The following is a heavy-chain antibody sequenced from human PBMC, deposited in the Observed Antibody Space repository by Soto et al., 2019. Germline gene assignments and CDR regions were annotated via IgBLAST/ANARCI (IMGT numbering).Heavy chain of an antibody. J-gene: IGHJ6*02. Sequence: PGGSLRLSCAASGFTFSSYGMHWVRQAPGKGLEWVAVIWYDGSNKYYADSVKGRFTISRDNSKNTLYLQMNSLRAEDTAVYYCAGVQPAAPGYYYYGMDVWGQGTTVTVSS. V-gene: IGHV3-33*01. D-gene: IGHD2-2*01. CDR3: AGVQPAAPGYYYYGMDV. CDR1: GFTFSSYG. CDR2: IWYDGSNK.